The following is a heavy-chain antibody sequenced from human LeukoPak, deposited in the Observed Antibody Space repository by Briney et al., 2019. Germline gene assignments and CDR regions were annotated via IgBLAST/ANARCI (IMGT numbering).Heavy chain of an antibody. CDR2: VYPSDSDT. CDR1: GYSFTNYW. CDR3: ARLIVNSYCSGGSCYQLRLSYYYGMDV. Sequence: GESLKISCKGSGYSFTNYWIGWVRQMPGKGLEWMGIVYPSDSDTRYSPSFQGQVTISADKSISTAYLQWSSLKASDTAMYFCARLIVNSYCSGGSCYQLRLSYYYGMDVWGQGTTVTVSS. V-gene: IGHV5-51*01. D-gene: IGHD2-15*01. J-gene: IGHJ6*02.